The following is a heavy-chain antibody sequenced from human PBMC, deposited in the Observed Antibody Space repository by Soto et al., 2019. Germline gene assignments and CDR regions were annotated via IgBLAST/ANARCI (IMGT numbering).Heavy chain of an antibody. D-gene: IGHD4-17*01. J-gene: IGHJ2*01. CDR2: ISSSSSTI. Sequence: EVQLVESGGGLVQPGGSLRLSCAASGFTFSSYSINWVRQAPGKGLEWVSCISSSSSTIYYSDSVKGRLTISRHNTKNTLYLPVNRLRAEDTAVYYCARELIAVNTDWYFDLWGRGTLFTVS. CDR3: ARELIAVNTDWYFDL. CDR1: GFTFSSYS. V-gene: IGHV3-48*01.